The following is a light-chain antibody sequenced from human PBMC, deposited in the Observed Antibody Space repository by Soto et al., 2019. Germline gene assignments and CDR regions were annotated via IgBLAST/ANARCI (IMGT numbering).Light chain of an antibody. CDR2: GAS. Sequence: EMVMTQSPATLSVSPGERATLFCRASQSVSSNLAWYQQKPGQAPRLLIYGASSRATGIPARFSGSGSGTEFTLTISSLQSEDFAVYYCQQYNKWPPRTFGQGTKVDIK. CDR3: QQYNKWPPRT. J-gene: IGKJ1*01. V-gene: IGKV3-15*01. CDR1: QSVSSN.